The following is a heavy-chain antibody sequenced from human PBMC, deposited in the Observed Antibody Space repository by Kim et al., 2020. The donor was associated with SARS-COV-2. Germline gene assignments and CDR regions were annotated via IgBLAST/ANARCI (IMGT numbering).Heavy chain of an antibody. CDR1: GFTVSSNY. D-gene: IGHD3-10*01. CDR3: ARTSITMVRGVIEDYYYYYGMDV. V-gene: IGHV3-53*04. Sequence: GGSLRLSCAASGFTVSSNYMSWVRQAPGKGLEWVSVIYSGGSTYYADSVKGRFTISRHNSKNTLYLQMNSLRAEDTAVYYCARTSITMVRGVIEDYYYYYGMDVWGQGTTVTVSS. CDR2: IYSGGST. J-gene: IGHJ6*02.